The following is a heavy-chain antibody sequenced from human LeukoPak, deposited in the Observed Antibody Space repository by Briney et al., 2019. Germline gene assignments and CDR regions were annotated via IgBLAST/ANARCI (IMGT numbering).Heavy chain of an antibody. V-gene: IGHV4-61*02. D-gene: IGHD6-19*01. Sequence: PLETLSLTCTVSGGSLSIGSYYWSWIRQPAGKGLEWIGRIYTNVRTNYNPSLKSLVTISVDTSKNQFSLKLTSVTAADTAVYYWAREEYSSGRDYWGQGTLVTVSS. CDR2: IYTNVRT. CDR1: GGSLSIGSYY. CDR3: AREEYSSGRDY. J-gene: IGHJ4*02.